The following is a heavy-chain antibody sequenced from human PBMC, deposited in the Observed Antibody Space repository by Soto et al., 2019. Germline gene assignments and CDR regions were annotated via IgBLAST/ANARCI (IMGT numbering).Heavy chain of an antibody. CDR1: GFSVSARGVG. Sequence: SGPTLVNPTQTLTLTCTVSGFSVSARGVGVGWIRQPPGKALEWLGIIYWNDDKRYSPSLKSRLTITKDTSKNQVVLTMTILDPAGPSPYICPHYPCRAAADLWAEGIQVT. CDR2: IYWNDDK. V-gene: IGHV2-5*01. CDR3: PHYPCRAAADL. J-gene: IGHJ5*02. D-gene: IGHD6-25*01.